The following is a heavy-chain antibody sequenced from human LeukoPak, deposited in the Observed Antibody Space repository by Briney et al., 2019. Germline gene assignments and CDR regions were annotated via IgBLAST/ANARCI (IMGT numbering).Heavy chain of an antibody. D-gene: IGHD5-12*01. Sequence: SETLSLTCAVYGGSFSGYYWSWIRQPPGKGLEWIGEINHSGSTNYNPSLKSRVTISVDTSKNQFSLKLSSVTAADTAVYYCARRDNSGYDLVFDYWGQGTLVTVSS. CDR2: INHSGST. CDR3: ARRDNSGYDLVFDY. J-gene: IGHJ4*02. CDR1: GGSFSGYY. V-gene: IGHV4-34*01.